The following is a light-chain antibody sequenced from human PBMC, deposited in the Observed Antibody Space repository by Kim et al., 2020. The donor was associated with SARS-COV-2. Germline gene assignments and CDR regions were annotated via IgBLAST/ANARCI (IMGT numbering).Light chain of an antibody. Sequence: GKAVTTSCARSSGGIDDNYGQWHRQRPGSAPATLIFEDTQRRSGVPDRFSGSIDSSSNSASLTISGLKTEDEAEYYCQSYDSSIWVFGGGTQLTVL. CDR3: QSYDSSIWV. J-gene: IGLJ3*02. V-gene: IGLV6-57*03. CDR2: EDT. CDR1: SGGIDDNY.